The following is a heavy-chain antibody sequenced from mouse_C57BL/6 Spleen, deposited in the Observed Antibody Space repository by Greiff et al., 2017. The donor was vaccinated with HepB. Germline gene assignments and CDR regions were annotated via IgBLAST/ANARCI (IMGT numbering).Heavy chain of an antibody. J-gene: IGHJ2*01. D-gene: IGHD4-1*01. CDR2: IRNKANGYTT. V-gene: IGHV7-3*01. CDR3: ARTNWGHFDY. CDR1: GFTFTDYY. Sequence: EVQGVESGGGLVQPGGSLSLSCAASGFTFTDYYMSWVRQPPGKALEWLGFIRNKANGYTTEYSASVKGRFTISRDNSQSILYLQMNARRAEDSATYYCARTNWGHFDYWGQGTTLTVSS.